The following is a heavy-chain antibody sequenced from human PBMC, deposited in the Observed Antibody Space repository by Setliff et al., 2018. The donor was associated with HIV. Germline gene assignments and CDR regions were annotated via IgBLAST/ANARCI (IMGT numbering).Heavy chain of an antibody. Sequence: SETLSLTCTVSGGSISSGDYYWSWIRQPPGKGLEWIGYIYYSGSTYYNPSLKSRVTISVDTSKNQFSLNLSSVTAADTAVYYCARHPYYNFWSGYSYFDYWGQGTLVTVSS. V-gene: IGHV4-30-4*08. D-gene: IGHD3-3*01. J-gene: IGHJ4*02. CDR1: GGSISSGDYY. CDR2: IYYSGST. CDR3: ARHPYYNFWSGYSYFDY.